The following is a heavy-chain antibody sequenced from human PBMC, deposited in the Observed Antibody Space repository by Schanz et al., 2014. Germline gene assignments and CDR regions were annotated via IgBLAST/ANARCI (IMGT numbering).Heavy chain of an antibody. CDR2: ISGGGGTT. CDR3: AKDGPGGSGSYSADGGMDV. V-gene: IGHV3-23*01. CDR1: GFNFSDYA. D-gene: IGHD3-10*01. J-gene: IGHJ6*02. Sequence: EVHLLESGGGLVPPGGSLRLSCAASGFNFSDYAMCWVRQAPGKGLEWVSAISGGGGTTYYTDSVKGRCTISRDKSKSTRYLQMNSLRAEDTAVYYCAKDGPGGSGSYSADGGMDVWGQGTTVTVSS.